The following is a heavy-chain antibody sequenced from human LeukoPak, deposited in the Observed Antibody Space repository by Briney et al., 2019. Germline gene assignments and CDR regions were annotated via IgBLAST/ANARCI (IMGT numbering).Heavy chain of an antibody. Sequence: GESLRISCKGSGSLFTSYWISWVRQMPGKGLEGMGRIDPSDSYTNYSPSFQGHVTISADKSISTAYLQWSSLKASDTAMYYCARLGKVATRGRGYYGMDVWGKGTTVTVSS. D-gene: IGHD5-12*01. CDR1: GSLFTSYW. CDR3: ARLGKVATRGRGYYGMDV. J-gene: IGHJ6*04. CDR2: IDPSDSYT. V-gene: IGHV5-10-1*01.